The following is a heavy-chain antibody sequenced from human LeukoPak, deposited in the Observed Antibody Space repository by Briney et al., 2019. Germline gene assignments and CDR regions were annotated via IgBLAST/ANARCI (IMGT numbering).Heavy chain of an antibody. CDR2: VLKGGNT. V-gene: IGHV3-23*03. J-gene: IGHJ6*03. CDR1: GFTFSCYA. Sequence: GGSLRLSCAASGFTFSCYAMSWVRQAPGKWLEWVSLVLKGGNTNYADSVKGRFTISRDNSRNTLYLQMDSLRAEDTAVYYCARVHYYYMDFSGKGTTVTVSS. CDR3: ARVHYYYMDF.